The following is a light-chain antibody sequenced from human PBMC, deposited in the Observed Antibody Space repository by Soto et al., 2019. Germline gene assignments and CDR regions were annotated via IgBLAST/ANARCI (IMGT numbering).Light chain of an antibody. CDR1: QSVRNN. V-gene: IGKV3-15*01. J-gene: IGKJ1*01. CDR3: QQYNNWPRT. CDR2: GAS. Sequence: EVVMTQSPATLSVSPGERVTLSCRASQSVRNNLAWYQQKPGQAPRLLIYGASTRATGIPARFSGSGSGTEFTLTISSLQSEDFAVYYCQQYNNWPRTFGQGTKVDIK.